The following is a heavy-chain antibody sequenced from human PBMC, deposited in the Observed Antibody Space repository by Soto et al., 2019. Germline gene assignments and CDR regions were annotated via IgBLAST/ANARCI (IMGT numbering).Heavy chain of an antibody. CDR1: GDSIGDYY. Sequence: PSETLSLTCTVPGDSIGDYYWSWIRQPPGKGLEWIGYVYFTGSTTYNYNPSLKSRVAISIDTAKKQFSLNLGSVTAADTAIYYCATGRVYYGSEYWGQGTLVTVSS. CDR2: VYFTGSTTY. D-gene: IGHD3-10*01. V-gene: IGHV4-59*01. J-gene: IGHJ4*02. CDR3: ATGRVYYGSEY.